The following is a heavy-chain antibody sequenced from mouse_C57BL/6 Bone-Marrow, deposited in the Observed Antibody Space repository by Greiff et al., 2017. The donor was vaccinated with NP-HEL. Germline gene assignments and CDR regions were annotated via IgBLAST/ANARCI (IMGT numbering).Heavy chain of an antibody. Sequence: QVQLQQPGAELVKPGASVKMSCKASGYTFTSYWITWVKQRPGQGLEWIGDIYPGSGSTNYNEKFKSKATLTVDTSSSTAYMQLSSLTSEDSAVYYCARSLAYYSNYEWYFDVWGTGTTVTVSS. CDR1: GYTFTSYW. CDR2: IYPGSGST. CDR3: ARSLAYYSNYEWYFDV. J-gene: IGHJ1*03. D-gene: IGHD2-5*01. V-gene: IGHV1-55*01.